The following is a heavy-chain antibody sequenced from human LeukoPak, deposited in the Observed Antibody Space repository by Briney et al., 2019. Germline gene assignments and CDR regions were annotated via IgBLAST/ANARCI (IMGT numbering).Heavy chain of an antibody. J-gene: IGHJ4*02. D-gene: IGHD3-22*01. CDR2: ISGSGGST. CDR1: GFTFSSYA. V-gene: IGHV3-23*01. CDR3: ARDSVYYYDSSGYYEYIDY. Sequence: GGSLRLSCAASGFTFSSYAMSWVRQAPGKGLEWVSAISGSGGSTYYADSVKGRFTISRDNSKNTLYLQMNSLRAEDTAVYYCARDSVYYYDSSGYYEYIDYWGQGTLVTVSS.